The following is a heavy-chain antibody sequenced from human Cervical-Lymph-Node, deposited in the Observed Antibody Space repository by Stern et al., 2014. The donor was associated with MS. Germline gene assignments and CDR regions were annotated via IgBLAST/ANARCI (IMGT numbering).Heavy chain of an antibody. Sequence: QVQLVQSGAEVKKPGASVKVSCKVSGYTLTELSMHWVRQAPRKGLEWMGCFDPEDGETIYAQKFQGRVTMTEDTSTDTAYMELSSLRSEDTALYYCATDHRIVGPTDAFDIWGQGTMVTVSS. J-gene: IGHJ3*02. CDR3: ATDHRIVGPTDAFDI. CDR1: GYTLTELS. V-gene: IGHV1-24*01. D-gene: IGHD1-26*01. CDR2: FDPEDGET.